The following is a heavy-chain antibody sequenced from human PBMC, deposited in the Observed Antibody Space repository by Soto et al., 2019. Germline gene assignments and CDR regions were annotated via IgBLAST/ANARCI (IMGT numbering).Heavy chain of an antibody. D-gene: IGHD3-10*01. Sequence: QVPLQASGPGLVKPSGTLSIICIVSGDSVTFGHQYWSWIRQPPGKGLEWIGHIFFTGATNYSPSLKSRVTMSVDSSKSQFSLNLTSVTAADSAIYYCARARPDSAGSSLGRRLDVWGQGTTVTVSS. J-gene: IGHJ6*02. CDR2: IFFTGAT. V-gene: IGHV4-61*01. CDR3: ARARPDSAGSSLGRRLDV. CDR1: GDSVTFGHQY.